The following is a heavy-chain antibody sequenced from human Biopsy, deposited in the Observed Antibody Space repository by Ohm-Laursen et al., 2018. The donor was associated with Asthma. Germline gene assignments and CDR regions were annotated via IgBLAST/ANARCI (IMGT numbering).Heavy chain of an antibody. V-gene: IGHV1-3*04. Sequence: ASVKVSCKVSGYNFISFAIHWVRQAPGQRPEWMGWVNTGNGDTKYSQKFQGRVTITRDTSASTAYMELRGLRSEDTATYYCARTYYDFLTGQVKDVFGVWGQGTMVTVSS. D-gene: IGHD3-9*01. CDR3: ARTYYDFLTGQVKDVFGV. CDR2: VNTGNGDT. J-gene: IGHJ3*01. CDR1: GYNFISFA.